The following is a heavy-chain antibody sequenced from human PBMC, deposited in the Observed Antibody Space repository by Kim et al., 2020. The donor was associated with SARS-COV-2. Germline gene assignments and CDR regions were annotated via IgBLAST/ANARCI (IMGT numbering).Heavy chain of an antibody. CDR3: AKLEQPPHYYGMDV. D-gene: IGHD6-13*01. CDR2: ISGDGGST. J-gene: IGHJ6*02. Sequence: GGSLRLSCAASGFTFDDYAMHWVRQAPGKGLEWVSLISGDGGSTYYADSVKGRFTISRDNSKNSLYLQMNSLRTEDTALYYCAKLEQPPHYYGMDVWGQGTTVTVSS. CDR1: GFTFDDYA. V-gene: IGHV3-43*02.